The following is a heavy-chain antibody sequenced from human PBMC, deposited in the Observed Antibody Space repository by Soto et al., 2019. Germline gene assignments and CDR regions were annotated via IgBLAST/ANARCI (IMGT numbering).Heavy chain of an antibody. CDR3: ARAPSVHPGAFDI. V-gene: IGHV1-3*01. Sequence: QVQLVQSGAEVKKPGASVKVSCKASGYTFTSYAMHWVRQAPGQRLEWMGWINAGNGNTKYSQKFQGRVTITRDTSASTAYMELSSLRSEDTAVYYCARAPSVHPGAFDIWGQGTMVTVSS. J-gene: IGHJ3*02. CDR1: GYTFTSYA. D-gene: IGHD3-10*01. CDR2: INAGNGNT.